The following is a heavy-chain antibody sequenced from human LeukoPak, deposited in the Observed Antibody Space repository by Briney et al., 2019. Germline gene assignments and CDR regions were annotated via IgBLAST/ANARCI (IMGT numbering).Heavy chain of an antibody. CDR2: INSDGSSS. D-gene: IGHD2-2*01. Sequence: SCKASGYTFTGYYMHWVRQAPGKGLVWVSHINSDGSSSTYADSVKGRFTISRDNAKNTLYLHMNSLRAEDTAVYYCARDRGCRTTSCPFDSWGQGTLVAVSS. V-gene: IGHV3-74*03. CDR1: GYTFTGYY. CDR3: ARDRGCRTTSCPFDS. J-gene: IGHJ4*02.